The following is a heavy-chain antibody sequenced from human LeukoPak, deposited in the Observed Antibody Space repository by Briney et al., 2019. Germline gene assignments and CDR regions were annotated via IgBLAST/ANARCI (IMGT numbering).Heavy chain of an antibody. CDR3: ARHDPTRDFDY. D-gene: IGHD5-12*01. CDR1: GGSISSSSYY. Sequence: PSETLSLTCTVSGGSISSSSYYWGWIRQPPGKGLEWIGSIHYSGSTYYNPSLKSRVTVSVDTSKNQFSLKLSSVTAADTAVYYCARHDPTRDFDYWGQGTLVTVSS. CDR2: IHYSGST. J-gene: IGHJ4*02. V-gene: IGHV4-39*01.